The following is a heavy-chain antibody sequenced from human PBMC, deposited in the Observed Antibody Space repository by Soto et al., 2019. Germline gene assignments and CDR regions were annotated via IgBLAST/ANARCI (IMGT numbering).Heavy chain of an antibody. CDR3: ANLVRGAMAPYYYYGMDV. CDR2: ISYDGSNK. Sequence: LRLSCAASGFTFSSYGMHWVRQAPGKGLEWVAVISYDGSNKYYADSVKGRFTISRDNSKNTLYLQMNSLRAEDTAVYYCANLVRGAMAPYYYYGMDVWGQGTTVIVSS. CDR1: GFTFSSYG. V-gene: IGHV3-30*18. J-gene: IGHJ6*02. D-gene: IGHD3-10*01.